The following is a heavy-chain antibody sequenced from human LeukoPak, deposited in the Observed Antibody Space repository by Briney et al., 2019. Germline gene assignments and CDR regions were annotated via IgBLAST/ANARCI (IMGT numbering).Heavy chain of an antibody. CDR3: ARGGTGATRDDTFDI. V-gene: IGHV3-23*01. J-gene: IGHJ3*02. Sequence: GGSLRLSCAASGFXFSSYAMSWVRQAPGKGLEWVSGSGSGGSTYYADSLKGRFTISRENAMNSLYLQMNSLRAEDTAVYYCARGGTGATRDDTFDIWGQGIMVTVSS. D-gene: IGHD1-7*01. CDR1: GFXFSSYA. CDR2: SGSGGST.